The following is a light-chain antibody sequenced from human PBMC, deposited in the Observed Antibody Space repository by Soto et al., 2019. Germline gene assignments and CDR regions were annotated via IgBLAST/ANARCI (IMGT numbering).Light chain of an antibody. CDR2: EVS. Sequence: QSVLTQPASVSGSPGQSITISCTGTSSDVGGYNYVSWYQQHPGKAPKLMIYEVSNRPSGVSNRFSGSKSGNTASLTISGLQAEDEADYYCSSYTSRNTLDYVFGTGTKVNVL. V-gene: IGLV2-14*01. CDR3: SSYTSRNTLDYV. CDR1: SSDVGGYNY. J-gene: IGLJ1*01.